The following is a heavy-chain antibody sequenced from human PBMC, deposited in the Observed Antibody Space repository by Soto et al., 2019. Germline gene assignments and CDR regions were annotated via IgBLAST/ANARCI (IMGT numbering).Heavy chain of an antibody. CDR3: ARPRSPYDAFDI. Sequence: ASVKVSCKASGYTFTGYYMHWVRQAPGQGLEWMGGINPNIGTTNYAQKFQGRVTITADESTSTAYMELSSLRSEDTAVYYCARPRSPYDAFDIWGQGTMVTVSS. CDR2: INPNIGTT. V-gene: IGHV1-2*02. CDR1: GYTFTGYY. D-gene: IGHD6-6*01. J-gene: IGHJ3*02.